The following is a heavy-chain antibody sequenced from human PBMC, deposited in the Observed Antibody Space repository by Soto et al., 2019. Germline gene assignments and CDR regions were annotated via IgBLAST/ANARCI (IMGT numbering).Heavy chain of an antibody. CDR1: GFTFSSHA. CDR3: AKKGSGGNWFDT. CDR2: SGSSGAT. Sequence: PGGSLRLYCAASGFTFSSHAMSWVRQSHGKGPEWVAASGSSGATYFADSVKGRFTISRDNSKNTLFLEMNSLSPEDTGVYFCAKKGSGGNWFDTWGQGTLVTVS. V-gene: IGHV3-23*01. J-gene: IGHJ5*02.